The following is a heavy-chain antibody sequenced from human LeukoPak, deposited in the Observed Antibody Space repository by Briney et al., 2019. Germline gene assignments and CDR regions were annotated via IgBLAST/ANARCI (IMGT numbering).Heavy chain of an antibody. CDR1: GYSISSGYY. CDR2: IRHSGDT. Sequence: SETLSLTCTVSGYSISSGYYWAWIRQPPGTGLEWIGSIRHSGDTYYNPSLKSRVTMSEDTSKNQFSLHLSSVTAADTAVYYCARDGGGGSFEPEGFDYWGQGTPVTVSS. D-gene: IGHD1-26*01. V-gene: IGHV4-38-2*02. J-gene: IGHJ4*02. CDR3: ARDGGGGSFEPEGFDY.